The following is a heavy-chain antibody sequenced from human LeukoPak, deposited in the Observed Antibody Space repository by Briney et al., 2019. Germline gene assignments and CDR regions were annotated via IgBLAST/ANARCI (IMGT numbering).Heavy chain of an antibody. Sequence: SETLSLTCTVSGYSISSGYYWGWIRQPPGKGLEWIGSIHHSGSTNYNPSLKSRVTISVDTSKNQFSLKLSSVTAADTAVYYCARVHYYDNSGYWFFDYWGQGTLVTVSS. CDR2: IHHSGST. V-gene: IGHV4-38-2*02. CDR1: GYSISSGYY. D-gene: IGHD3-22*01. J-gene: IGHJ4*02. CDR3: ARVHYYDNSGYWFFDY.